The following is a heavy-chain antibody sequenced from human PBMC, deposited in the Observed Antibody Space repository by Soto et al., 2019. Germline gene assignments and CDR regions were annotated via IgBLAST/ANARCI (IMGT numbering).Heavy chain of an antibody. D-gene: IGHD2-21*02. Sequence: GSLRLSCAASGFTFNTWMHWVRQAPGEGLVWVSSIDSDGSITSYADSVKGRFTISRDNAKNTLYLQMNSLRAEDTAVYYCATLGLQQAFWGQGTLVTVSS. CDR1: GFTFNTW. J-gene: IGHJ4*02. CDR2: IDSDGSIT. CDR3: ATLGLQQAF. V-gene: IGHV3-74*01.